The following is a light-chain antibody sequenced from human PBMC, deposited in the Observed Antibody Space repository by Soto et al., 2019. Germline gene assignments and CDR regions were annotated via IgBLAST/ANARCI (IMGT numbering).Light chain of an antibody. CDR3: SSYPSSSTLVVV. J-gene: IGLJ2*01. CDR1: SSDVGGYNY. CDR2: DVS. V-gene: IGLV2-14*01. Sequence: QSALTQPASVSGSPGQSITISCTGTSSDVGGYNYVSWYQQHPGKAPKLMIYDVSNRPSGVSNRFSGCKSGNTASLTISGLQAEDEADYYCSSYPSSSTLVVVFGGGTKVTVL.